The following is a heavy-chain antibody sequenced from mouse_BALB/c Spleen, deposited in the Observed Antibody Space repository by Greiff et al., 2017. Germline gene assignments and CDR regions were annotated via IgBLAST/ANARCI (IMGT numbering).Heavy chain of an antibody. CDR2: ISYSGST. J-gene: IGHJ4*01. D-gene: IGHD2-14*01. CDR1: GYSITSDYA. Sequence: EVKLQESGPGLVKPSQSLSLTCTVTGYSITSDYAWNWIRQFPGNKLEWMGYISYSGSTSYNPSLKSRISITRDTSKNQFFLQLNSVTTEDTATYYCARDNYRYDVLYAMDYWGQGTSVTVSS. V-gene: IGHV3-2*02. CDR3: ARDNYRYDVLYAMDY.